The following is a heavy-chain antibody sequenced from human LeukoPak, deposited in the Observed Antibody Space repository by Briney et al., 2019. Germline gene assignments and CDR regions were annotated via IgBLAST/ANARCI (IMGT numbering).Heavy chain of an antibody. CDR1: GFTFSSCW. D-gene: IGHD4-23*01. Sequence: GGSLRLSCAASGFTFSSCWMHWVRQAPGKGLVWVSRINSDGSSTSHADSVKGRFTISRDNAKNTLYLQMNSLRAEDTAVYYCARVGYDYGGADDYWGQGTLVTVSS. V-gene: IGHV3-74*01. J-gene: IGHJ4*02. CDR3: ARVGYDYGGADDY. CDR2: INSDGSST.